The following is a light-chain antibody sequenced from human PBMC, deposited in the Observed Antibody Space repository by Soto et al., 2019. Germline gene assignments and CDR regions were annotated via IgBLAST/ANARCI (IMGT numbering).Light chain of an antibody. J-gene: IGLJ2*01. CDR1: SSDVGSYNL. CDR2: EGS. Sequence: QSVLTQPASVSGSPGQSITISCTGTSSDVGSYNLVSWYQQHPGKAPKLIIYEGSKRPSGVSNRFSGSKSGNTASLTISGLQAEDEADYYCCSYAGSSTVFGGGTKVTVL. CDR3: CSYAGSSTV. V-gene: IGLV2-23*01.